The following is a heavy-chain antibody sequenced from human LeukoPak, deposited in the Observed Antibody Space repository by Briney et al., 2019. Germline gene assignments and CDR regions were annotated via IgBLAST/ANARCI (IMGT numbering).Heavy chain of an antibody. CDR1: GGSISSYY. J-gene: IGHJ4*02. CDR2: IYYSGST. D-gene: IGHD3-22*01. CDR3: ARVYYYDSSGYWVYYFDY. Sequence: PSETLSLTCTVSGGSISSYYWSWIRQPPGKGLEWIGYIYYSGSTNYNPSLKSRVTIPVDTSKNQFSLKLSSVTAADTAVYYCARVYYYDSSGYWVYYFDYWGQGTLVTVSS. V-gene: IGHV4-59*01.